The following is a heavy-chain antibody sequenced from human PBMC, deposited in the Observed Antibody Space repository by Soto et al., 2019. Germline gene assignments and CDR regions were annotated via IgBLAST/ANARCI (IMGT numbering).Heavy chain of an antibody. CDR1: GFTFSSYE. CDR3: ARGKEATISGAFDI. D-gene: IGHD5-12*01. J-gene: IGHJ3*02. Sequence: GWSLRLSCAASGFTFSSYEMNWVRQAPGKGLEWVSYISSSGSTIYYADSVKGRFTISRDNAKNSLYLQMNSLRAEDTAVYYCARGKEATISGAFDIWGQGTMVTVSS. CDR2: ISSSGSTI. V-gene: IGHV3-48*03.